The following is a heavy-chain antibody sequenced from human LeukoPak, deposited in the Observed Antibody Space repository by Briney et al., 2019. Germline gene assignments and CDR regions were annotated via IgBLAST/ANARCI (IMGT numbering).Heavy chain of an antibody. CDR3: ARDDPEWFGELKVDY. J-gene: IGHJ4*02. CDR1: GYTFTSYG. V-gene: IGHV1-18*01. Sequence: GASVKVSCKASGYTFTSYGINWVRQAPGQGLEWMGWISAYNGNTNYAQKLQGRVNMTTDTSTSTAYMELRSLRSDDTAVYYCARDDPEWFGELKVDYWGQGTLVTVSS. CDR2: ISAYNGNT. D-gene: IGHD3-10*01.